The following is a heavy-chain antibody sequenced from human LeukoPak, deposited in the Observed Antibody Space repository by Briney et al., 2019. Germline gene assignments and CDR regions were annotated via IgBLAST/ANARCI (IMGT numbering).Heavy chain of an antibody. D-gene: IGHD6-13*01. CDR2: ISAYNGNT. V-gene: IGHV1-18*01. J-gene: IGHJ4*02. CDR1: GYTFTSYG. CDR3: AREWQQLVEY. Sequence: ASVKVSCKASGYTFTSYGISWVRQAPGQGLEWMGWISAYNGNTNYAQKLQGRVTMTTDTSTSTAYIELRSLRCDDPAVYYCAREWQQLVEYWGQGNLVTVSS.